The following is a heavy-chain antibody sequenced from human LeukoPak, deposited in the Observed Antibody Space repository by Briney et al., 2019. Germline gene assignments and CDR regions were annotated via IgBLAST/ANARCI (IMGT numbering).Heavy chain of an antibody. CDR1: GLCISIFE. CDR2: ISPDTRAI. V-gene: IGHV3-48*03. D-gene: IGHD6-19*01. CDR3: ATSLSGWFGPSANH. Sequence: GGSLRLSCAASGLCISIFEMSCVRHPPGKGLEWVSFISPDTRAIHYADSVKGRFTTSRDRATNSLYLQMNNLRSEDTAVYYCATSLSGWFGPSANHWGQGTLVTVSS. J-gene: IGHJ5*02.